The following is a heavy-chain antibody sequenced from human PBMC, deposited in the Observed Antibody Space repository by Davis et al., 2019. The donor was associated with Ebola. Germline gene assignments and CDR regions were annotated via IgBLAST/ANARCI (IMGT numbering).Heavy chain of an antibody. CDR1: GFIFSTHA. CDR2: ISHDGKIK. J-gene: IGHJ5*02. CDR3: GYGRSSSSDLWFDP. Sequence: GGSLRLSCAGSGFIFSTHAMHWVRQPPGKGLEWVAFISHDGKIKYYVDSVKGRFSISRDNSKNTLYLQMNNLRTEDTAMYNCGYGRSSSSDLWFDPWGQGTLVTVSS. V-gene: IGHV3-30*04. D-gene: IGHD1-26*01.